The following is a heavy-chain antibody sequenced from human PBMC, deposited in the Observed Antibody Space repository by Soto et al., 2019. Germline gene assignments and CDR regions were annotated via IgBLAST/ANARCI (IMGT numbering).Heavy chain of an antibody. CDR3: ARAPKVSGSAQTRPDF. CDR2: ISPSGTT. D-gene: IGHD6-6*01. J-gene: IGHJ4*02. Sequence: KPSETLSLTCSLYRGSLSGYYWSWSRQPPGKGLEWIGEISPSGTTNYSPSLKSRVSISVDTSKNKFSLNLTSLTAADTAVYYCARAPKVSGSAQTRPDFWGQGSLVTVSS. V-gene: IGHV4-34*01. CDR1: RGSLSGYY.